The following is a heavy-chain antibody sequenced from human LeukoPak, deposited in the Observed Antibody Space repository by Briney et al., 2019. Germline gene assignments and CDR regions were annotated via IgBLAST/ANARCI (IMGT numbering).Heavy chain of an antibody. CDR2: INSDGGST. D-gene: IGHD3-3*01. CDR1: GFTFSSYW. Sequence: GGSLRLSCAASGFTFSSYWMHWVRQAPGKGLVWVSRINSDGGSTSYADSVKGRFTISRDNAKNTLYLQMNSLRAEDTAVYYCARVLDDFWSGYYTGFDYWGQGTLVTVSS. J-gene: IGHJ4*02. V-gene: IGHV3-74*01. CDR3: ARVLDDFWSGYYTGFDY.